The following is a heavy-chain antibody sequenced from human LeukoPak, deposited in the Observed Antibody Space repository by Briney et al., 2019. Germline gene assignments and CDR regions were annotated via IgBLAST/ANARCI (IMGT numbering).Heavy chain of an antibody. CDR2: INSDGSST. Sequence: QPGGSLRLSCAASGFTFSSYWTHWVRQAPGKGLVWFSRINSDGSSTSYADSVKGRFTISRHNAKNTLYLQMNSLRAEDTAVYYCARDYGDYVDAFDIWGPGTMVTVSS. J-gene: IGHJ3*02. CDR1: GFTFSSYW. CDR3: ARDYGDYVDAFDI. V-gene: IGHV3-74*01. D-gene: IGHD4-17*01.